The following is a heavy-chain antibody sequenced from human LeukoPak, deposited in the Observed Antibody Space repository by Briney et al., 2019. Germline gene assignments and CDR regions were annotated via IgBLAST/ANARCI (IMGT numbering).Heavy chain of an antibody. CDR3: ARHMSSSWYGGRHQNYYYYYGMDV. J-gene: IGHJ6*02. V-gene: IGHV4-34*01. CDR1: GGSFSGYY. CDR2: INHSGST. Sequence: SETLSLTCAVYGGSFSGYYWSWIRQPPGKGLEWIGEINHSGSTNYNPSLKSRVTISVDTSKNQFSLKLSSVTAADTAVYYCARHMSSSWYGGRHQNYYYYYGMDVWGQGTTVTVSS. D-gene: IGHD6-13*01.